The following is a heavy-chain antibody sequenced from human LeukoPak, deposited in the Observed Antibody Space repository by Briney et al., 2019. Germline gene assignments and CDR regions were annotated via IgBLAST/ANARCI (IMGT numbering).Heavy chain of an antibody. CDR3: ARHAFHNDNSDYYFAH. CDR1: GSSFTNYW. V-gene: IGHV5-51*01. CDR2: IYPGEFDI. D-gene: IGHD3-22*01. J-gene: IGHJ4*02. Sequence: GASLKISCKGSGSSFTNYWIGWGRPMPGKGVEWMGLIYPGEFDIRYSPSFQGQVTISADKSISTAYLQWSSLKASDPAMYYCARHAFHNDNSDYYFAHWGQGTLVTVSS.